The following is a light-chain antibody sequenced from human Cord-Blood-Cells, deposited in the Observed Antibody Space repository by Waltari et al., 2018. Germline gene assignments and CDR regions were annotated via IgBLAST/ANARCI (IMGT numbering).Light chain of an antibody. J-gene: IGLJ3*02. Sequence: QSPLPHPRSVSGSPGPSVTISCTGTSSDVGGYNYSSWYQQHPGKAPKLMIYDVSKRPSGVPDRFSGSKSGNTASLTISGLQAEDEADYYCCSYAGSYTWVFGGGTKLTVL. V-gene: IGLV2-11*01. CDR2: DVS. CDR1: SSDVGGYNY. CDR3: CSYAGSYTWV.